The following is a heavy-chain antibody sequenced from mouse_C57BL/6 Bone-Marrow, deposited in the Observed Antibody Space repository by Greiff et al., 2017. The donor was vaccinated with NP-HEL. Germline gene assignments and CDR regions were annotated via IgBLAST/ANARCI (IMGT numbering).Heavy chain of an antibody. D-gene: IGHD1-1*01. CDR1: GYTFTSYW. J-gene: IGHJ4*01. Sequence: VQLQQSGAELVKPGASVKMSCKASGYTFTSYWITWVKQRPGQGLEWIGDIYPGSGSTNYNEKFKSKATLTVDTSSSTAYMQLSSLTSEDSAVYYCARWRTTTVVETWYAMDYWGQGTSVTVSS. CDR3: ARWRTTTVVETWYAMDY. CDR2: IYPGSGST. V-gene: IGHV1-55*01.